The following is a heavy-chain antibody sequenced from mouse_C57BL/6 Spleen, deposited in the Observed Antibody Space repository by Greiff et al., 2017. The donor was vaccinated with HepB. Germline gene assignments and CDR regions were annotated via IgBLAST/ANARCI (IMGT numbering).Heavy chain of an antibody. CDR3: ARRGGLRSYFDY. CDR2: IYPRSGNT. Sequence: QVQLQQSGAELARPGASVKLSCKASGYTFTSYGMSWVKQRTGQGLEWIGEIYPRSGNTYYNEKFKGKATLTADKSSSTAYMELRSLTSEDSAVYFCARRGGLRSYFDYWGQGTTLTVSS. V-gene: IGHV1-81*01. D-gene: IGHD2-4*01. J-gene: IGHJ2*01. CDR1: GYTFTSYG.